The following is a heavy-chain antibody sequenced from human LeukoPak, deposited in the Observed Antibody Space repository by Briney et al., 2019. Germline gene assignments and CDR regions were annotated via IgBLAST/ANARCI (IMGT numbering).Heavy chain of an antibody. CDR3: ARAGVVLRFLEWLSKPPPRGYYYYMDV. Sequence: SETLSLTCTVSGGSINSGSYYWSWIRQPAGKGLEWIGRVLTSGTTNYNPSLKSRVSISVDTSKNQFSLKLSSVTAADTAVYYCARAGVVLRFLEWLSKPPPRGYYYYMDVWGKGTTVTVSS. V-gene: IGHV4-61*02. D-gene: IGHD3-3*01. J-gene: IGHJ6*03. CDR2: VLTSGTT. CDR1: GGSINSGSYY.